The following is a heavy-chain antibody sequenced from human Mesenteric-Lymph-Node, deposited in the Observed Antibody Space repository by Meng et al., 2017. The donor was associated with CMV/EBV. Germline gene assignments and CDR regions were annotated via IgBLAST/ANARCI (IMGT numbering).Heavy chain of an antibody. V-gene: IGHV3-48*03. J-gene: IGHJ5*02. CDR3: ARDPSGGYRPNWFGP. CDR2: ISATGSTI. CDR1: GFTFSSFE. D-gene: IGHD6-25*01. Sequence: GESLKISCAASGFTFSSFEMNWVRQAPGKGLEWVSYISATGSTIYYADSVKGRFTISRDNAKNSLFLQMNSLRAEDTAVYYCARDPSGGYRPNWFGPWGQGILVTVSS.